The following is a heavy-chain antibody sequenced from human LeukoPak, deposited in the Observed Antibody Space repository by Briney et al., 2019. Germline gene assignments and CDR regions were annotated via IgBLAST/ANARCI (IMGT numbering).Heavy chain of an antibody. CDR3: ARGTSSGYYYLFDY. CDR1: GFTFSSNW. CDR2: ISEDGSST. V-gene: IGHV3-74*01. D-gene: IGHD3-22*01. J-gene: IGHJ4*02. Sequence: GGSLRLSCAASGFTFSSNWMHWVRQAPGKGLEWVSRISEDGSSTIYADSVKGRFTISRDNAKNRLYLQMNSLRAEDTAVYYCARGTSSGYYYLFDYWGPGTLVTVSS.